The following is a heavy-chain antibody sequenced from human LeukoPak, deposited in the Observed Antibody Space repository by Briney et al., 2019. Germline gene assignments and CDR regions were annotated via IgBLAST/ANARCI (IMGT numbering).Heavy chain of an antibody. CDR3: GRQVAPGQWLVNL. CDR2: MSTGGSLQ. D-gene: IGHD6-19*01. V-gene: IGHV3-30*01. J-gene: IGHJ5*02. Sequence: GGSLRLSCVASGFTFSNYAIHWVRRPPGKGLEWVAVMSTGGSLQYYANSVKGRFTISRDNYKGTLFLQMNSLSAADTAVYYCGRQVAPGQWLVNLWGQGTLVTVSS. CDR1: GFTFSNYA.